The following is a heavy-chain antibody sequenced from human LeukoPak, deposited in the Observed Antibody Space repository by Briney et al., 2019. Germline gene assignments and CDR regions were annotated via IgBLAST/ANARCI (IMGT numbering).Heavy chain of an antibody. J-gene: IGHJ5*02. CDR2: ISSSSSYI. V-gene: IGHV3-21*01. D-gene: IGHD2-15*01. CDR3: ASGCSGGTCYPAPTPFDP. CDR1: GFTFSSYN. Sequence: GGSLRLSCAASGFTFSSYNMNWVRQAPGKGLEWVSSISSSSSYIYYADSVKGRFTISRDNAKNSLYLQMNSLRAEDTAVYYCASGCSGGTCYPAPTPFDPWGQGTLVTVSS.